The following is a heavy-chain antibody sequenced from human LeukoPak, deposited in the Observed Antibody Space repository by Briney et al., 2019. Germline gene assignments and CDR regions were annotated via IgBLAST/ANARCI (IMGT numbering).Heavy chain of an antibody. CDR2: IIPIFGTA. CDR3: ASHYGDSQEAYYYMDV. V-gene: IGHV1-69*06. D-gene: IGHD4-17*01. J-gene: IGHJ6*03. Sequence: SVKVSCKAFGYTFTSNYMHWVRQAPGQGLEWMGGIIPIFGTANYAQKFQGRVTITADKSTSTAYMELSSLRSEDTAVYYCASHYGDSQEAYYYMDVWGKGTTVTVSS. CDR1: GYTFTSNY.